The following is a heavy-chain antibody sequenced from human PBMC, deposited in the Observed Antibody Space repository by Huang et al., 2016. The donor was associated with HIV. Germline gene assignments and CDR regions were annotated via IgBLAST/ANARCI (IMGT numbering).Heavy chain of an antibody. J-gene: IGHJ4*02. CDR3: ATDYYANFDY. CDR1: GYSFTTYG. D-gene: IGHD2-2*01. V-gene: IGHV1-18*04. CDR2: VSPYNTKT. Sequence: QVQLMQSGTEVKKPGASVKVSCKASGYSFTTYGLNWVRQAPGNGIEWMGWVSPYNTKTDYAEKFQGRVTMTRDTSTSTAYMELRSLRSDDTAVYYCATDYYANFDYWGQGTLVTISS.